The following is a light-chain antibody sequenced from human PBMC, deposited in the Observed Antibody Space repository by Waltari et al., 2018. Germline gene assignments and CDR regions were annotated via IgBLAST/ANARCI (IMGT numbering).Light chain of an antibody. J-gene: IGLJ2*01. CDR2: EVS. Sequence: QSALTQPPSASGSPGQSVTTSCTGTSSDVGGYNYVSWYQQQPGKVPNLVIFEVSKRPSGVPDRFSGSRSGNTASLTVSGLQAEDEADYYCSSYAGSNTYVLFGGGTKLTVL. V-gene: IGLV2-8*01. CDR3: SSYAGSNTYVL. CDR1: SSDVGGYNY.